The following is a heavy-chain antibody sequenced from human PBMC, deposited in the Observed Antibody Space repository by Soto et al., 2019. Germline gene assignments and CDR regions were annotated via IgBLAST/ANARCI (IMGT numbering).Heavy chain of an antibody. J-gene: IGHJ6*02. CDR3: AMVDVYVTPSPQDV. CDR1: GYSFTRYG. Sequence: QVQLVQSGAEVKNPGASVKVSCKASGYSFTRYGIGWARQAPGQGLEWMGWINAYNGNTNYAQNLQGRLTLXTXTXXTTAYMELRSLRSNDTAIYYCAMVDVYVTPSPQDVWGQGTTVTVSS. V-gene: IGHV1-18*01. D-gene: IGHD3-16*01. CDR2: INAYNGNT.